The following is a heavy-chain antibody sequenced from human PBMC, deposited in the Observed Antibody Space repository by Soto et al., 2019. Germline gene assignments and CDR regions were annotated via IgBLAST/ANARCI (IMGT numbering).Heavy chain of an antibody. CDR1: GGSISSGAYY. CDR3: ARGYGSVNWHFDL. V-gene: IGHV4-31*03. Sequence: QAQLHESGPGLVKPSQTLSLTCTVSGGSISSGAYYWSWIRQHPGKGLEWIGYIYYSGSTYYNPSLKSRVTISVDTSKSQFSLKLISVTAADTAVYHCARGYGSVNWHFDLWGRGTLVTVSS. CDR2: IYYSGST. D-gene: IGHD3-10*01. J-gene: IGHJ2*01.